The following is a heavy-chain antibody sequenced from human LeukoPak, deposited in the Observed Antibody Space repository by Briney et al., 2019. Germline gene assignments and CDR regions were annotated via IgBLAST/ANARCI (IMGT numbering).Heavy chain of an antibody. CDR1: GFTFNSFW. CDR3: ARGHYGMDV. J-gene: IGHJ6*02. V-gene: IGHV3-7*01. Sequence: GGSLRLSCAASGFTFNSFWMSWVRQVPGKGLEWVANINQDGSEKYSLDSVKGRFTISRDNAKNSLYLQMNSLRAEDSAVYYCARGHYGMDVWGQGTTVTVSS. CDR2: INQDGSEK.